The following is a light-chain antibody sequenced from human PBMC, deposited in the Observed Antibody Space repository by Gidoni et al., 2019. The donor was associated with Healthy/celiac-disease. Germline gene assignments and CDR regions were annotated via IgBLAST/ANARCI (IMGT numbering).Light chain of an antibody. CDR2: GAS. CDR3: QQYNNWPPVT. CDR1: QSVSSN. Sequence: EIVMTQSPATLSVSPGERATLSCRASQSVSSNLTWYQQKPGQAPTRLIYGASTRATGIPARFSGSGSGTEFTLTISSLQSEDFAVYYCQQYNNWPPVTFGGGTKVEIK. V-gene: IGKV3-15*01. J-gene: IGKJ4*01.